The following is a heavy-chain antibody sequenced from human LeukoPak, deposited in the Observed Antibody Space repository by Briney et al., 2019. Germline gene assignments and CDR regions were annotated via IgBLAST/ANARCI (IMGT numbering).Heavy chain of an antibody. Sequence: GGSLRLSCVASGFPISSYWMTWVRQAPGKGLEWVANIKQDGSKKSYVDSVKGRFTISRDNAKNSLYLQMNSLRAEDTAIYYCTRVGYIDEGIDYWGQGTLVTVSS. CDR2: IKQDGSKK. CDR1: GFPISSYW. CDR3: TRVGYIDEGIDY. D-gene: IGHD5-24*01. V-gene: IGHV3-7*04. J-gene: IGHJ4*02.